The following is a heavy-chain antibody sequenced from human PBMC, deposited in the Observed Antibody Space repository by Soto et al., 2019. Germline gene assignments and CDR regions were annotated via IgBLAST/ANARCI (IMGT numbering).Heavy chain of an antibody. J-gene: IGHJ6*02. D-gene: IGHD6-19*01. V-gene: IGHV5-10-1*01. CDR1: GSSFTSYW. Sequence: PGESLKISGKGSGSSFTSYWISWVLQMPGQCLEWMGRIDPSDSYTNYSPCFQGHVTISADKSISTDYLQWSRLKASDTAMYYCARRGIAVAGTILINYYGMDVWGQGTTVTVSS. CDR2: IDPSDSYT. CDR3: ARRGIAVAGTILINYYGMDV.